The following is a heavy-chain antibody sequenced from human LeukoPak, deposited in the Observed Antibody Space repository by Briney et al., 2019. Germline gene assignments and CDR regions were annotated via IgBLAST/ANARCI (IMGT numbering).Heavy chain of an antibody. Sequence: SDTLSLTCAVSGGSISSGGYSWRWLRQPPGTGLEWFGYIYQSGSTYYNPSLKSRVTISVDRSKNQFSLNLNSVTAADTAVYYCARYVGKGTQSYYFDYWGQGTLVTVSS. J-gene: IGHJ4*02. V-gene: IGHV4-30-2*01. CDR1: GGSISSGGYS. CDR3: ARYVGKGTQSYYFDY. D-gene: IGHD3-10*02. CDR2: IYQSGST.